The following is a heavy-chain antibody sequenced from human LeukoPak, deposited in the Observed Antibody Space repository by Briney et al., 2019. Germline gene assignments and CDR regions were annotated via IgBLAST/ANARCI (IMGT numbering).Heavy chain of an antibody. Sequence: ASVKVSCKVSGYTLTELSMHWVRQAPGKGLEWMGGFDPEDGETIYAQKFQGRVTMTEDTSTDTAYMELSSLRSEDTAAYYCLVGELLYFDYWGQGTLVTVSS. CDR3: LVGELLYFDY. CDR2: FDPEDGET. J-gene: IGHJ4*02. CDR1: GYTLTELS. D-gene: IGHD3-10*01. V-gene: IGHV1-24*01.